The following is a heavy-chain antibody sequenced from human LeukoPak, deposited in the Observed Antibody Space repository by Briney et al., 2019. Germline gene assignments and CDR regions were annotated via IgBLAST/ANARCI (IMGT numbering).Heavy chain of an antibody. CDR1: GFTFNNYA. CDR2: ISGNGGRT. D-gene: IGHD3-10*01. J-gene: IGHJ4*02. Sequence: GGSLRLSCAASGFTFNNYAMSWVRQAPGKGLEWVAAISGNGGRTYYRDSVKGRFTISRDNPKNTLYLLMNSLSAEDTALYYCAKEQTSSGYFDYWGQGTLVTVS. V-gene: IGHV3-23*01. CDR3: AKEQTSSGYFDY.